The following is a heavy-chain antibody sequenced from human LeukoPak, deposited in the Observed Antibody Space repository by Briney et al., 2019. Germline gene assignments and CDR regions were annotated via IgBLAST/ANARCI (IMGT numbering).Heavy chain of an antibody. V-gene: IGHV1-2*02. CDR2: INPNNGRT. Sequence: GASVKVSCKASGYTFSGFFIHWVRQARGQGLEWMAWINPNNGRTYSAQKFQGRVAVTRDTSISTVYLEVNSLRSDDAAVYYCVREREPTGTTRFDPWGHKTLVTVSS. CDR1: GYTFSGFF. J-gene: IGHJ5*02. CDR3: VREREPTGTTRFDP. D-gene: IGHD1-1*01.